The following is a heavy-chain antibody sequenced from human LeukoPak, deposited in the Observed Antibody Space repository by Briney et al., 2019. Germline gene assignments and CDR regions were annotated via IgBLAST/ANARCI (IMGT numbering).Heavy chain of an antibody. V-gene: IGHV1-2*02. CDR3: ARDRGLAVAGTVDH. J-gene: IGHJ5*02. CDR2: INPNSGDT. Sequence: ASVKVSCKASGYTFTSYYMHWVRQAPGQGLEWMGWINPNSGDTNYAQNFQGRVTMTRDTSISTAYMDLTRLTSDDTAVYYCARDRGLAVAGTVDHWGQGTLVTVSS. CDR1: GYTFTSYY. D-gene: IGHD6-13*01.